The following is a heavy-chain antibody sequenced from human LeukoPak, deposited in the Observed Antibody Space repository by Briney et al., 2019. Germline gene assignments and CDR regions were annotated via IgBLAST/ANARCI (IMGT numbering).Heavy chain of an antibody. CDR3: ASARFLEWLGTYFDY. CDR2: IYTDGST. Sequence: SETLSLTCTVSGGSISSGSYYWSWIRQPAGKGLEWIGRIYTDGSTNYNPSLKSRVTISVDTSKNQFSLTLSSVTAADTAVYYCASARFLEWLGTYFDYWGQGTLVTVSS. CDR1: GGSISSGSYY. J-gene: IGHJ4*02. D-gene: IGHD3-3*01. V-gene: IGHV4-61*02.